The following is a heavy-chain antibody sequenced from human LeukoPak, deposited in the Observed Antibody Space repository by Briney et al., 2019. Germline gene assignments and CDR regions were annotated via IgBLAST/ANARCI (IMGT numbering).Heavy chain of an antibody. CDR3: ARGRGIVVVPAAMNWYFDL. D-gene: IGHD2-2*01. V-gene: IGHV4-39*07. Sequence: SETLSLTCTVSGGSISSSGYYWSWIRQPPGKGLEWIGEINHSGSTNYNPSLKSRVTISVDTSKNQFSLKLSSVTAADTAVYYCARGRGIVVVPAAMNWYFDLWGRGTLVTVSS. CDR2: INHSGST. J-gene: IGHJ2*01. CDR1: GGSISSSGYY.